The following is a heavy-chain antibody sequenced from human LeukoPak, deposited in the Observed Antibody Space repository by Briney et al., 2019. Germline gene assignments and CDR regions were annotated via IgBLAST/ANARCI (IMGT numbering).Heavy chain of an antibody. CDR3: ARSRYDYIWGIDY. D-gene: IGHD3-16*01. CDR1: GFTFSSYS. Sequence: GGSLRLSCAASGFTFSSYSMNWVRQAPGKGLEWVSYISSSSSTIYYADSVKGRFTISRDNAKNSLYLQMNSLRDEDTAVFYCARSRYDYIWGIDYWGQGTLVTISS. CDR2: ISSSSSTI. V-gene: IGHV3-48*02. J-gene: IGHJ4*02.